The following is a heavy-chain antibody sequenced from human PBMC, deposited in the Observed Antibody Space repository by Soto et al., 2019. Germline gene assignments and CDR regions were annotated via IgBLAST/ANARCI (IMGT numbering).Heavy chain of an antibody. D-gene: IGHD3-3*01. CDR2: TYYRSKWYN. CDR3: ARDHRGYDFWSGYYAFDI. J-gene: IGHJ3*02. V-gene: IGHV6-1*02. Sequence: QVQLQQSGPGLVKPSQTLSLTCAISGDSVSSNSAAWNWIRQSPSRGLEWLGRTYYRSKWYNDYAVSVKSRISINPDTSKNQFSLQLNSVTPEDTAVYYCARDHRGYDFWSGYYAFDIWGQGTMVTVSS. CDR1: GDSVSSNSAA.